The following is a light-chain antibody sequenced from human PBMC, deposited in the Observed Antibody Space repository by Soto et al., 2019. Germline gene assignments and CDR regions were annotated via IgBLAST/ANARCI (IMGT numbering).Light chain of an antibody. V-gene: IGKV1-12*01. CDR1: QAISSW. CDR3: QQANSCPYT. CDR2: AAA. Sequence: DIQMTQAPSSVSSSVGARVTITCRASQAISSWLAWYQHKPGKAPKLLIYAAASLHSGVPSRFRGSGSGTDFPLTISSLQTEDFAPYYCQQANSCPYTCGQGTKVEIK. J-gene: IGKJ2*01.